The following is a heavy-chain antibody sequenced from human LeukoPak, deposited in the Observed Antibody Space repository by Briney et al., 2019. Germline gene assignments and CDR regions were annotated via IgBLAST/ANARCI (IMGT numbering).Heavy chain of an antibody. J-gene: IGHJ4*02. V-gene: IGHV3-30*18. CDR2: ISYDGSNK. CDR1: GFTFSSYG. CDR3: AKEAYYYDSSGYFSN. D-gene: IGHD3-22*01. Sequence: PGRSLRLSCAASGFTFSSYGMHWVRQAPGKGLEWVAVISYDGSNKYYADSVKGRFTISRDNSKNTLYLQMNSLRAEDTAVYYCAKEAYYYDSSGYFSNWGQGTLVTVSS.